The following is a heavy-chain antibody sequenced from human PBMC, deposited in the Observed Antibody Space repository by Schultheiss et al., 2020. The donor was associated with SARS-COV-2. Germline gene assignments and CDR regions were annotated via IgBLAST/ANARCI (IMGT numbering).Heavy chain of an antibody. J-gene: IGHJ5*02. CDR1: GFTFSNFA. Sequence: GGSLRLSCAASGFTFSNFAMSWVRQAPGKGLEWVSAISGSGGKTYYAGSVKGRFTISRDNSKNTLYLQMKSLRAEDTAVYYCARDGDTAYYDFWSGYYTEGSWFDPWGQGTLVTVSS. CDR2: ISGSGGKT. D-gene: IGHD3-3*01. V-gene: IGHV3-23*01. CDR3: ARDGDTAYYDFWSGYYTEGSWFDP.